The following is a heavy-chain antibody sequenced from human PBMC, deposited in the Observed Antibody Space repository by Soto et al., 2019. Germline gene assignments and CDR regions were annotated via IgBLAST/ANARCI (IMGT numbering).Heavy chain of an antibody. V-gene: IGHV3-74*01. J-gene: IGHJ5*02. D-gene: IGHD3-3*01. CDR2: INSDGSST. CDR1: GFTFSSYW. CDR3: VRDISRFEQWSTNWFDP. Sequence: GGSRLSCAASGFTFSSYWMHWVRQAPGKGLVWVSRINSDGSSTSYADSVKGRFTISRDNAKNTLYLQMNSLRAEDTAVYYCVRDISRFEQWSTNWFDPWGQGTLVTVSS.